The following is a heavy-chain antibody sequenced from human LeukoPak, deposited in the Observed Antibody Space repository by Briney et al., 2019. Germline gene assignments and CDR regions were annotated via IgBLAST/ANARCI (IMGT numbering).Heavy chain of an antibody. D-gene: IGHD6-19*01. CDR2: IYPGDSDT. J-gene: IGHJ3*02. Sequence: GESLKISCKGSGYSLSSYWIGWVRQMPGRGLEWMGIIYPGDSDTRYSPSFQGQVTISADKSISTAYLQWSSLKVSDTAMYYCARLARRPGIAVAGTRNTFDIWGQGTTVTVSS. CDR3: ARLARRPGIAVAGTRNTFDI. CDR1: GYSLSSYW. V-gene: IGHV5-51*01.